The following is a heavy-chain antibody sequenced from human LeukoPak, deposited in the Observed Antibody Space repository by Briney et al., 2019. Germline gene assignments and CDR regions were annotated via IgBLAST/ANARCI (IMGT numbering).Heavy chain of an antibody. V-gene: IGHV1-24*01. Sequence: GASVKVSCKVSGYTLTELSMHWVRQAPGKGLEWMGGFDPEDGETIYAQKFQGRVTMTEDTSTDTAYMELSSLRSEDTAVYYCATIGYCSSTSCYIFDYWGQGTLVTVSS. CDR1: GYTLTELS. J-gene: IGHJ4*02. CDR3: ATIGYCSSTSCYIFDY. D-gene: IGHD2-2*02. CDR2: FDPEDGET.